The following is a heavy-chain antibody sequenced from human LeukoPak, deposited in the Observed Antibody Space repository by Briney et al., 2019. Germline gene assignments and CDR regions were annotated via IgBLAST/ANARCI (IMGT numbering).Heavy chain of an antibody. D-gene: IGHD3-9*01. CDR3: ARDLEYYDILTGYYNTNYYYGMDV. Sequence: GGSLRLSCAASGFTFSSYSMNWVRQAPGKGLEWVSSISSSSSYIYYADSVKGRFTISRDNAKNSLYLQMNSLRAEDTAVYYCARDLEYYDILTGYYNTNYYYGMDVWGQGTTVTVSS. V-gene: IGHV3-21*01. CDR2: ISSSSSYI. J-gene: IGHJ6*02. CDR1: GFTFSSYS.